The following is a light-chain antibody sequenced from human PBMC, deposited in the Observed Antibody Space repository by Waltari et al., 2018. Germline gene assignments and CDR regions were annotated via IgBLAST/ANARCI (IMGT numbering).Light chain of an antibody. CDR3: CTYVGRNIWV. Sequence: QSALTQPASVSGSPGQSITISCTGTSSDVGFYNLVSWYQQHPDNAPNLLVYEFIARPSGVSTRFSDSNAGTTASLTISGLQAEDEADYYCCTYVGRNIWVFGGGTKVTVL. V-gene: IGLV2-23*02. J-gene: IGLJ3*02. CDR1: SSDVGFYNL. CDR2: EFI.